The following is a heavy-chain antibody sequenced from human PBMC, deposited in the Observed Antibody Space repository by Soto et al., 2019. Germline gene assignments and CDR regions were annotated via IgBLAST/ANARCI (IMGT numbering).Heavy chain of an antibody. CDR3: ARGYYDSSGYSLAFNY. V-gene: IGHV1-18*04. D-gene: IGHD3-22*01. Sequence: QVQLVQSGAEVKKPGASVKVSCKASGYTFTIYGISWVRRAPGQGLEWMGWISAYNGNTNYAQKIQGRVTMTTDSSTSTAAMELRSLRSDDRAVYYCARGYYDSSGYSLAFNYGGQGTLVTVSS. CDR2: ISAYNGNT. J-gene: IGHJ4*02. CDR1: GYTFTIYG.